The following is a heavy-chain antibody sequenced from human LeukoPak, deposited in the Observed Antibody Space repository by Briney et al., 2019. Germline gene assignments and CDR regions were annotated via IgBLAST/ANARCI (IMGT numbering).Heavy chain of an antibody. CDR3: ARSGGKAYYDFWSGYYKYFDY. CDR1: GFTFGKYW. Sequence: GGSLRLSCVASGFTFGKYWMSWVRQAPGKGLEWVANIKLDGSEKNYVDSVKGRFTISRDNTKNSLYLQMNSLRAEDTAVYYCARSGGKAYYDFWSGYYKYFDYWGQGTLVTVSS. V-gene: IGHV3-7*03. CDR2: IKLDGSEK. D-gene: IGHD3-3*01. J-gene: IGHJ4*02.